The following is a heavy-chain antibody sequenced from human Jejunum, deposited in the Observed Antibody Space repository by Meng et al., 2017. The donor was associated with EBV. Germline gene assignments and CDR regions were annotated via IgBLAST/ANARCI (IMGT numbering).Heavy chain of an antibody. V-gene: IGHV3-66*04. J-gene: IGHJ4*02. CDR2: ISTGGSI. Sequence: EVLWVESGGGLIPPGGPLILSCAASGFTVSSDYMSWVRQAPGKGLEWVSVISTGGSIFYADSVKGRFTISRDNSKNTLYLQMNSLGAEDTAVYYCARHRDVDYHLHYWGQGSLVTVSS. CDR3: ARHRDVDYHLHY. CDR1: GFTVSSDY. D-gene: IGHD4-17*01.